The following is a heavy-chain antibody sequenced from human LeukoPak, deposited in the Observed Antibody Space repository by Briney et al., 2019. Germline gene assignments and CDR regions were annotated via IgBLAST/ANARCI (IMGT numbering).Heavy chain of an antibody. CDR2: VSGGGTT. D-gene: IGHD1-14*01. Sequence: GGSLRLSCAASGLTFSTYGMSWVRQAPGKGLEWISAVSGGGTTSYADSVRGRFAISRDNSKNTLYLQMNSLRAEDTAVYYCAQEDSEGGPNWFDPWGQGALGTVPS. J-gene: IGHJ5*02. V-gene: IGHV3-23*01. CDR3: AQEDSEGGPNWFDP. CDR1: GLTFSTYG.